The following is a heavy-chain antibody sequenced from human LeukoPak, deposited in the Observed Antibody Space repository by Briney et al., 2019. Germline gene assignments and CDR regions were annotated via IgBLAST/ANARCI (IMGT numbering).Heavy chain of an antibody. CDR3: ARAPTSVPNYRLDS. J-gene: IGHJ4*02. D-gene: IGHD3-16*02. V-gene: IGHV1-8*01. CDR2: VNANSGNT. CDR1: GYTFKHYD. Sequence: ASVRVSCKASGYTFKHYDINWVRQAAGQRLEWGGWVNANSGNTGYAQKFQGRVTMTRKTSISTVYMEVNSLTSDDTAVYYCARAPTSVPNYRLDSWGQGTLVAVSS.